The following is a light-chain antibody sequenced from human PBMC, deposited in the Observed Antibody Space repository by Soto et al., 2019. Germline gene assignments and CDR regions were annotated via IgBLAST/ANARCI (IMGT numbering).Light chain of an antibody. J-gene: IGLJ2*01. Sequence: QSALTQPPSASGSPGQSVTISCTGTSRDVGGYNYVSWYQQHTGKAPKLMIYEVSKRPSGVPDRVSGSKSGNTASLTVSWLQAEDEADYYCSSYAGSNNLVFGGGTKLTVL. CDR3: SSYAGSNNLV. CDR2: EVS. CDR1: SRDVGGYNY. V-gene: IGLV2-8*01.